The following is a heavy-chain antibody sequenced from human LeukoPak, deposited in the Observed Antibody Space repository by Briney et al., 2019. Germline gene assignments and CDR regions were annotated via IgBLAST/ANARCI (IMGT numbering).Heavy chain of an antibody. CDR1: GFTFSTYA. J-gene: IGHJ4*02. D-gene: IGHD3-22*01. CDR2: ISYDGSNK. CDR3: ARDLHYYDSSGYY. V-gene: IGHV3-30*04. Sequence: GGSLRLSCAASGFTFSTYAMNWVRQAPGKGLEWVAVISYDGSNKYYADSVKGRFTISRDNSKNTLYLQMNSLRAEDTAVYYCARDLHYYDSSGYYWGQGTLVTVSS.